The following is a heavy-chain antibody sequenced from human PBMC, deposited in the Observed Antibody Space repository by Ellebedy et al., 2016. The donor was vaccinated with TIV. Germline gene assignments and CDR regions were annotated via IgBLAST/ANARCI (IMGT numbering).Heavy chain of an antibody. CDR2: ISSSSSTI. CDR3: AKPPVGHCISTICYVFDD. CDR1: GFTFSSYA. D-gene: IGHD2-2*01. V-gene: IGHV3-48*01. Sequence: GESLKISCTASGFTFSSYAMNWVRQAPGKGLEWVSYISSSSSTIYYADSVKGRFTISRDNAKNLLYLQMNSLRVEDTAVYYCAKPPVGHCISTICYVFDDWGQGTLVTVSS. J-gene: IGHJ4*02.